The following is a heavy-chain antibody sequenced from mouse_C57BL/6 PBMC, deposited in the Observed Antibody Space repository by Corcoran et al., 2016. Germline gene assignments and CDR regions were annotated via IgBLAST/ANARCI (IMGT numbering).Heavy chain of an antibody. Sequence: VQLQQSGPVLVKPGASVKMSCKASGYTFTDYYINWVKQRPGQGLEWIARIYPGSGNTYYNEKFKGKATLTAEKSSSTAYMQLSSLTSEDSAVYFCARSNYGTPYYFDYWGQGTTLTVSS. D-gene: IGHD1-1*01. CDR1: GYTFTDYY. CDR2: IYPGSGNT. V-gene: IGHV1-76*01. J-gene: IGHJ2*01. CDR3: ARSNYGTPYYFDY.